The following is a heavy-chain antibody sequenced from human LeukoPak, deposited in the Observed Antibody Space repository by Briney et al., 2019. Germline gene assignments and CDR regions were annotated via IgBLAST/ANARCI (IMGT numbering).Heavy chain of an antibody. CDR3: ARDRILQPYSSSWYRIGDAFDI. CDR1: GFTFDDYA. D-gene: IGHD6-13*01. V-gene: IGHV3-9*01. CDR2: ISWNSGNI. J-gene: IGHJ3*02. Sequence: PGRSLRLSCAASGFTFDDYAMHWVRQAPGKGLEWVSGISWNSGNIGYADSVKGRFTISRDNAKNTLYLQMNSLRAEDTAVYYCARDRILQPYSSSWYRIGDAFDIWGQGTMVTVSS.